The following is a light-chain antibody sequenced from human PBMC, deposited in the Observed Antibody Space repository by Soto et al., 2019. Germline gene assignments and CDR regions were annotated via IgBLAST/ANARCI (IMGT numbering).Light chain of an antibody. J-gene: IGKJ1*01. Sequence: ASQSISSSLAWHQQKPGKAPKLLIYDASSLESGVPSRFSGSGSGTDFTLTISSLQPDDFAPYYCQQYTSPPWTFGQGTKVDIK. CDR3: QQYTSPPWT. CDR2: DAS. V-gene: IGKV1-5*01. CDR1: QSISSS.